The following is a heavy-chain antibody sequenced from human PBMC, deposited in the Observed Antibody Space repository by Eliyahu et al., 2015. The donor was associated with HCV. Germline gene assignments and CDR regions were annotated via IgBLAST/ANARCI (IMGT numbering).Heavy chain of an antibody. CDR3: ARELSSWDYYFDS. CDR1: GGSFTNYY. V-gene: IGHV4-4*07. J-gene: IGHJ4*02. D-gene: IGHD6-13*01. Sequence: QVLLQESGPGMVKPWETLSLTCTVSGGSFTNYYWSWIRQSAGKGLEWIGRVHSSGSTNYHPPLQSRVTMSADTSKRQVSLKLTSLTAADTAVYFCARELSSWDYYFDSWGQGTLVTVSS. CDR2: VHSSGST.